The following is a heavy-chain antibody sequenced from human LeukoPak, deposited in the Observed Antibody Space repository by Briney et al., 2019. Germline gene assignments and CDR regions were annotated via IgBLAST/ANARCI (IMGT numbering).Heavy chain of an antibody. CDR3: AREHPDSHGFDF. CDR2: IFPSGGVT. CDR1: GYTFTNYP. J-gene: IGHJ3*01. Sequence: GAAVKHTCWTSGYTFTNYPKHWVRQAPGQGLEWMGVIFPSGGVTEYAQKFQGRVTVTRDTSTRTVYMELSSLRSDDTAVYYCAREHPDSHGFDFWGEGTTRSVSS. V-gene: IGHV1-46*01.